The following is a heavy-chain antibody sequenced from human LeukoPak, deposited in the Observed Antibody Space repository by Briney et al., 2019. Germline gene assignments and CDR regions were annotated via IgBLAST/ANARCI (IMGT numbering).Heavy chain of an antibody. D-gene: IGHD1-14*01. V-gene: IGHV3-53*01. CDR2: LYSDGNT. J-gene: IGHJ4*02. CDR1: GFTVFTND. Sequence: GGSLRLSCAASGFTVFTNDMTWVRQAPGEGLEWVSVLYSDGNTKYANSVQGRFSISRDNSKNTLYLEMNGLSPDDAAVYYCARGVEPLAANTLAYWGQGTLVTVSS. CDR3: ARGVEPLAANTLAY.